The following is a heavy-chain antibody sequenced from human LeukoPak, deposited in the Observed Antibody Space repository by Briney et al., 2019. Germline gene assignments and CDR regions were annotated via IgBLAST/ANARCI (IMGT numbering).Heavy chain of an antibody. CDR1: GYTFTSYD. Sequence: GASVKVSCKASGYTFTSYDINWVRQATGQGLEWMGWMNPNSGNTGYAQKFQGRVTMTTDTSTSTAYMELRSLRSEDTAVYYCATGGSGSYYKLDWFDPWGQGTLVTVSS. V-gene: IGHV1-8*02. CDR2: MNPNSGNT. D-gene: IGHD3-10*01. J-gene: IGHJ5*02. CDR3: ATGGSGSYYKLDWFDP.